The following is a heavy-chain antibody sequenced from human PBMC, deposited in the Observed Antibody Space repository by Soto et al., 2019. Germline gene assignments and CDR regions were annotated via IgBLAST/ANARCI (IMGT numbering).Heavy chain of an antibody. CDR1: GYRFTSYW. CDR2: ISAGDSDS. D-gene: IGHD6-13*01. V-gene: IGHV5-51*01. Sequence: GESLKISCKTSGYRFTSYWIAWVRQKPGKGLEWMGIISAGDSDSRYSPSFQGQVTISADKSISTAYLQWSSLKASDTAMYYCARQSSSRGTYYMDVWGKGTTVTVSS. CDR3: ARQSSSRGTYYMDV. J-gene: IGHJ6*03.